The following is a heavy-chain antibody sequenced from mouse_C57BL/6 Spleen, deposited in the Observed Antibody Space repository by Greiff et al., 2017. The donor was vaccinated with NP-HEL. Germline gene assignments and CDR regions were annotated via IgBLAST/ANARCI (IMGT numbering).Heavy chain of an antibody. V-gene: IGHV14-4*01. CDR1: GFNIKDDY. Sequence: EVQLVESGAELVRPGASVKLSCTASGFNIKDDYMHWVKQRPEQGLEWIGWIDPENGDTEYASKFQGKATITADTSSNTAYLQLSSLTSEDTAVYYCTTGDSNYPSFAYWGQGTLVTVSA. CDR2: IDPENGDT. CDR3: TTGDSNYPSFAY. D-gene: IGHD2-5*01. J-gene: IGHJ3*01.